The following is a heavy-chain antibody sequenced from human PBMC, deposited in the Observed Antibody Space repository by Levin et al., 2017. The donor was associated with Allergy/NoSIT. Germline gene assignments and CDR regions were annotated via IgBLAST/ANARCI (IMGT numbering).Heavy chain of an antibody. J-gene: IGHJ3*02. V-gene: IGHV4-39*01. CDR3: ARVVVAATPPPDAFDI. CDR2: IYYSGST. Sequence: NPSETLSLTCTVSGGSISSSSYYWGWIRQPPGKGLEWIGSIYYSGSTFYNPSLKSRVTISVDTSKKQFSLKLSSVTAADAAVYYCARVVVAATPPPDAFDIWGQGTMVTVSS. D-gene: IGHD2-15*01. CDR1: GGSISSSSYY.